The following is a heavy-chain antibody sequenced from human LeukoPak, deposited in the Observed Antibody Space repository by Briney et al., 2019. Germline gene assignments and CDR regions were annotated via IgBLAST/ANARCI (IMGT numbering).Heavy chain of an antibody. Sequence: PSETLSLTCTVSGASINSYYWTWIRQPPGKGLEWIGYIYYSGSTNYNPSLKSRVTISVDTSKNQLSLKLTSVTAADTAVYYRASKPLTSSIAAVDHWGQGTLVTVSS. CDR2: IYYSGST. CDR1: GASINSYY. V-gene: IGHV4-59*08. CDR3: ASKPLTSSIAAVDH. D-gene: IGHD6-13*01. J-gene: IGHJ4*02.